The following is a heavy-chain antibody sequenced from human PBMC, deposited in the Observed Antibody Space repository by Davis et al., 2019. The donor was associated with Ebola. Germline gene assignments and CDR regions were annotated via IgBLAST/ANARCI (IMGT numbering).Heavy chain of an antibody. V-gene: IGHV3-30*03. CDR1: GITFNTYG. J-gene: IGHJ6*04. CDR3: ARVSEHGMDV. CDR2: ISYDGSQK. Sequence: GESLKISCDASGITFNTYGMHWVRQAPGKGLEWLAVISYDGSQKYYIDSVKGRFTISRDNAKNSLYLQMNSLRAEDTAVYYCARVSEHGMDVWGKGTTVTVSS.